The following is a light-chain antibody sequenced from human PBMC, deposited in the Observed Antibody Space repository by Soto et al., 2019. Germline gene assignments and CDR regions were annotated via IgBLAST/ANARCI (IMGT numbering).Light chain of an antibody. Sequence: QSALTQPASESESPGQSITISCIGTSGDVGTYNLVSWYQHHPGKAPKLMIYEVNSRPSGVSNRFSGSKSGNTASLTISGLQAEDEADYYCCSYAGSSTLVFXGGTKGTVL. CDR3: CSYAGSSTLV. CDR2: EVN. J-gene: IGLJ3*02. CDR1: SGDVGTYNL. V-gene: IGLV2-23*02.